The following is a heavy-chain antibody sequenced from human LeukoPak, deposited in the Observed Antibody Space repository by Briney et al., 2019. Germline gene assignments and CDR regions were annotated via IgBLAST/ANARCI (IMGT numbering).Heavy chain of an antibody. CDR2: IIPILGIA. CDR3: ASVDTAMARTVY. V-gene: IGHV1-69*04. Sequence: SVKVSCKASGGTFSSYAISWVRQAPGQGLEWMGRIIPILGIANYAQKFQGRVTITADKSTSTAYMELSSLRSEDTAVYYCASVDTAMARTVYWGQGTLVTVSS. D-gene: IGHD5-18*01. CDR1: GGTFSSYA. J-gene: IGHJ4*02.